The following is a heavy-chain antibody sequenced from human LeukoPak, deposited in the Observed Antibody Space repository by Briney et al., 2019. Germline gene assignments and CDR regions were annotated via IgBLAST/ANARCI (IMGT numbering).Heavy chain of an antibody. J-gene: IGHJ4*02. D-gene: IGHD3-10*01. V-gene: IGHV3-48*04. CDR1: GFTFSGHN. Sequence: GGSLRLSCAASGFTFSGHNMNWVRQAPGKGLEWISFVSISSGTIYYADSVKGRFTISRDNAKNSLYLQMSSLRAEDTAVYYCARDRVDTMVRGVMTYWGQGTLVTVSS. CDR2: VSISSGTI. CDR3: ARDRVDTMVRGVMTY.